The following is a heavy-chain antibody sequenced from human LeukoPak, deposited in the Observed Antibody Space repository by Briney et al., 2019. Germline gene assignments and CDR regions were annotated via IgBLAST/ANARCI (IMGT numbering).Heavy chain of an antibody. V-gene: IGHV1-69*16. J-gene: IGHJ3*02. CDR2: IIPILAAA. CDR3: ARDRDVSIVVVPAAGDAFDI. CDR1: GGTFMRHS. Sequence: SVKVSCKASGGTFMRHSISWVRQAPGQGLEWMGGIIPILAAADYPQKYQGRVTITTDESTSTAYMELRSLRSDDTAVYYCARDRDVSIVVVPAAGDAFDIWGQGTLVTVSS. D-gene: IGHD2-2*01.